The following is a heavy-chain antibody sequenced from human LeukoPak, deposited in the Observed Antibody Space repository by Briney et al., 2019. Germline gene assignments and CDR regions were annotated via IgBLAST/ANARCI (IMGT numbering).Heavy chain of an antibody. J-gene: IGHJ5*02. CDR2: IYHSGST. V-gene: IGHV4-30-2*01. Sequence: SQTLSLTCAVSGGSISSGGYSCSWIRQPPGKGLEWIGYIYHSGSTYYNPSLKSRVTISVDRSKNQFSLKLSSVTAADTAVYYCARVMGIRWFDPWGQGTLVTVSS. D-gene: IGHD1-14*01. CDR3: ARVMGIRWFDP. CDR1: GGSISSGGYS.